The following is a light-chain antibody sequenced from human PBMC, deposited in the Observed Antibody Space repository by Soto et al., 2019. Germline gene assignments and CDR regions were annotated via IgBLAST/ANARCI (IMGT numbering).Light chain of an antibody. CDR2: LAS. J-gene: IGKJ4*01. V-gene: IGKV1-6*01. CDR1: QGIRND. CDR3: LQDYNYPLT. Sequence: AIQMTQSPPSLSASVGDRVTITCRASQGIRNDLGWYQQKPGKAPKLLIYLASSLQSGVPSRFSGSGSGTDFTLTISSLQPEDFATYYCLQDYNYPLTFGGGTKVEIQ.